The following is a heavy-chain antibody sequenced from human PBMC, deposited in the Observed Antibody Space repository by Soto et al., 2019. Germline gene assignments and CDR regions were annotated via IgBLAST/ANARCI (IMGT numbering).Heavy chain of an antibody. Sequence: EVQLVESGGGLVKPGGSPRLSCAASGFTFSSYSMNWVRQAPGKGLEWVSSISSSSSYIYYADSVKGRFTISRDNAKNSLYLQMNSLRAEDTAVYYCAREPSGWYPFDYWGQGTLVTVSS. CDR1: GFTFSSYS. V-gene: IGHV3-21*01. CDR3: AREPSGWYPFDY. J-gene: IGHJ4*02. D-gene: IGHD6-19*01. CDR2: ISSSSSYI.